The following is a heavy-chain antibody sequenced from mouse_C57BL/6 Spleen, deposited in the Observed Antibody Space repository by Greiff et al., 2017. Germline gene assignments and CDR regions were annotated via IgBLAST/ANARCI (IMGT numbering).Heavy chain of an antibody. CDR1: GYTFTSYW. J-gene: IGHJ4*01. V-gene: IGHV1-50*01. D-gene: IGHD1-1*01. Sequence: VQLQQPGAELVKPGASVKLSCKASGYTFTSYWMQWVKQRPGQGLEWIGGIDPSDSYTNYNQKFKGKATLTVDTSSSTAYMQLSSLTSEDAAVYYYARNPSTVVATRAMDYWGQGTSVTVSS. CDR2: IDPSDSYT. CDR3: ARNPSTVVATRAMDY.